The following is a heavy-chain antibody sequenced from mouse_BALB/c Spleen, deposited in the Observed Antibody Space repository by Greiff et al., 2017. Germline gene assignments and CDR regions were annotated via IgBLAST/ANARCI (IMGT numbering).Heavy chain of an antibody. Sequence: EVQGVESGGGLVQPGGSRKLSCAASGFTFSSFGMHWVRQAPEKGLEWVAYISSGSSTIYYADTVKGRFTISRDNPKNTLFLQMTSLRSEDTAMYYCARSRGNGYYFDYWGQGTTLTVSS. J-gene: IGHJ2*01. V-gene: IGHV5-17*02. CDR1: GFTFSSFG. CDR2: ISSGSSTI. CDR3: ARSRGNGYYFDY. D-gene: IGHD2-2*01.